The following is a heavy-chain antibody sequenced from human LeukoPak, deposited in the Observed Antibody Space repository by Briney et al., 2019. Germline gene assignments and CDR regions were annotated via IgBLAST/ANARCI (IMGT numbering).Heavy chain of an antibody. CDR3: VAKRRIHPNYSDY. Sequence: QPGGSLRLSCAASGSILRSHWMNWVRQAPGKGLEWVANMKEDGTQTYYLESVRGRFTISRDYAKDSLYLQMDSLSVEDTAVYYCVAKRRIHPNYSDYWGPGTLVTVSS. CDR1: GSILRSHW. V-gene: IGHV3-7*01. J-gene: IGHJ4*02. CDR2: MKEDGTQT.